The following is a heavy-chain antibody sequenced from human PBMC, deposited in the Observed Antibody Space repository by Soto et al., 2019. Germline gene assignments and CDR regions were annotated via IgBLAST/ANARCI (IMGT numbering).Heavy chain of an antibody. V-gene: IGHV1-8*01. J-gene: IGHJ5*02. CDR3: AKGPRYYESGVRFEP. CDR2: MNPNSGNT. CDR1: GYTFTSYD. D-gene: IGHD3-9*01. Sequence: ASVKVSGKASGYTFTSYDINWVRQATGQGLEWMGWMNPNSGNTDYAQKFQGRVTMTRNTSISTVYMELSSLRSEDTAVYYCAKGPRYYESGVRFEPWGQGTLVTVSS.